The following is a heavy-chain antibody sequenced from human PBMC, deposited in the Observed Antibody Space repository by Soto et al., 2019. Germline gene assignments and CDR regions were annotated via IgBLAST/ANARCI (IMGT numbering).Heavy chain of an antibody. CDR1: GFTFSSYW. CDR3: ATRGVGGDLWDYFDX. J-gene: IGHJ4*02. Sequence: PGGSLRLSCAASGFTFSSYWMHWVRQAPGKSLVWVSRINSDGSSTSYADSVKGRFTTSRDNAKNTLYLQMNSLTAEDTAVYYCATRGVGGDLWDYFDXWGQGTLVTVSX. V-gene: IGHV3-74*01. CDR2: INSDGSST. D-gene: IGHD2-21*02.